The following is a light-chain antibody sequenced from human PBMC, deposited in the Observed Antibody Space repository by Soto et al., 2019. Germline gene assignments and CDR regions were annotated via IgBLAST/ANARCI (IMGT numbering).Light chain of an antibody. Sequence: DIVMTQSPDSLAVSLGERATINCKSSQRVLYSSNNKNYLAWYQQKPGQPPKLLIYWASTRESGVPDRFSGSGFGTDFTLTISSLQAEDVAVDYCQQYYSTPLTFGGGNKVEIK. J-gene: IGKJ4*01. CDR2: WAS. CDR3: QQYYSTPLT. V-gene: IGKV4-1*01. CDR1: QRVLYSSNNKNY.